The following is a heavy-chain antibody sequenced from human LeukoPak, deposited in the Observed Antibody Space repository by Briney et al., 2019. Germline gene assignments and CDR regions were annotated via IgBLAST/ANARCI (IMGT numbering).Heavy chain of an antibody. CDR2: TYYRSKFYS. Sequence: SQTLSLTCAISGDSVSNNGAAWNWIRQSPSRGLEWLGRTYYRSKFYSDYAESVKSRISINPDTSKNQSSLQLKAVNPEDTAVYYCTRDVSPTPGEAFDIWGQGTMVTVSS. CDR1: GDSVSNNGAA. D-gene: IGHD5/OR15-5a*01. V-gene: IGHV6-1*01. J-gene: IGHJ3*02. CDR3: TRDVSPTPGEAFDI.